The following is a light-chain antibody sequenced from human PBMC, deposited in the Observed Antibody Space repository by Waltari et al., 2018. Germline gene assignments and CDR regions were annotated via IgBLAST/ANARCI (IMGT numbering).Light chain of an antibody. J-gene: IGLJ2*01. V-gene: IGLV5-45*02. CDR3: MIWHSSAVV. CDR1: SGINVVTYR. CDR2: YKSDSDK. Sequence: QAVLTQPSSLSASPGASASLTCPLRSGINVVTYRIYWYQQNPGSPPQYLLRYKSDSDKQQGSGVPSRFSGSKDASANAGILLISGLQSEDEADYYCMIWHSSAVVFGGGTKLTVL.